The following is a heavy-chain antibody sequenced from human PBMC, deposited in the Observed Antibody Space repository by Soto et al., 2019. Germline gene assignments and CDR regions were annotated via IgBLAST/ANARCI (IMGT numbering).Heavy chain of an antibody. V-gene: IGHV1-8*01. CDR2: MQPRDGST. Sequence: QVQLVQSGAEVREPVASVKVSCKASGYSFSRLDINWVRQTTGQGLEWMGWMQPRDGSTGYAQKFQGRVTMTRDTSIHTAYMELSSLTSDDTAFYYCARGVPAGVDYWGQGTLVTVAS. CDR3: ARGVPAGVDY. J-gene: IGHJ4*02. D-gene: IGHD1-26*01. CDR1: GYSFSRLD.